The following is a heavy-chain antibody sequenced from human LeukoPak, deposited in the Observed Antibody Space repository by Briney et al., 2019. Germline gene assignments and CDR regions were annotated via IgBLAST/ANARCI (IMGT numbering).Heavy chain of an antibody. V-gene: IGHV3-23*01. CDR2: IGGSGGST. D-gene: IGHD3-22*01. CDR1: GFTFSSYA. Sequence: GGSLRLSCAASGFTFSSYAMSWGRQAPGKGLEWVSAIGGSGGSTYYADSVKGRFTISRDNSKNTLYLQMNSLRAEDTAVYYCAKDLTYYYDSSGSQDAFDIWGQGTMVTVSS. J-gene: IGHJ3*02. CDR3: AKDLTYYYDSSGSQDAFDI.